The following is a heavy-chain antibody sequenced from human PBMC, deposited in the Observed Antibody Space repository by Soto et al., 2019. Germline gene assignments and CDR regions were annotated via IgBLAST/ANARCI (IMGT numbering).Heavy chain of an antibody. J-gene: IGHJ6*02. Sequence: QMQLVQSGPEVKKPGTSVKVSCKASGFDFGTFGIQWLRQSHGRGFEWIGWIVVGTGSTNYAPNFQGRVTITRDMFTSIAYMDLTNLRSDDTAVYICSADRPDIAIGWPVWGQGTTVAVSS. CDR1: GFDFGTFG. D-gene: IGHD2-15*01. CDR3: SADRPDIAIGWPV. CDR2: IVVGTGST. V-gene: IGHV1-58*02.